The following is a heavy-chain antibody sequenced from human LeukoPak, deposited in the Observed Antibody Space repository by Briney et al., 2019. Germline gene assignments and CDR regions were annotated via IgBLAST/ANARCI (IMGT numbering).Heavy chain of an antibody. V-gene: IGHV3-7*03. J-gene: IGHJ4*02. CDR1: GFPFRSYW. CDR2: IKQDGSEK. D-gene: IGHD2-15*01. CDR3: ARDGGYCSGGTCYSTH. Sequence: PGGSLRLSCEASGFPFRSYWMNWVRQAPGKGLEWVANIKQDGSEKYYVDSVKGRFTISRDNAKDSLYLQMNCLRAEDTAVYYCARDGGYCSGGTCYSTHWGQGTVVTVSS.